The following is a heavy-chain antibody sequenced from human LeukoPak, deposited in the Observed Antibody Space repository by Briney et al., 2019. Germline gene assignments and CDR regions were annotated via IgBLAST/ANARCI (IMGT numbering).Heavy chain of an antibody. CDR3: ASPRLLRSFDY. Sequence: SETLSLTCTVSGGSISSSSYYWGWIRQPPGKGLEWIGSIYYSGSTYYNPSLKSRVTISVDTSKNQFSLKLSSVTAADTAVYYCASPRLLRSFDYWGQGTLVTVSS. CDR1: GGSISSSSYY. CDR2: IYYSGST. J-gene: IGHJ4*02. V-gene: IGHV4-39*01. D-gene: IGHD3-22*01.